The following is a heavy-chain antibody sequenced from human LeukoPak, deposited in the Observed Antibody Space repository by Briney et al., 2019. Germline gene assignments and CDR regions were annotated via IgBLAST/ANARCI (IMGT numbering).Heavy chain of an antibody. CDR1: GASISSYS. CDR3: ASLRVWFGEFSWFDP. J-gene: IGHJ5*02. CDR2: ISYSGST. D-gene: IGHD3-10*01. Sequence: SETLSLTCTVSGASISSYSWSWIRQPPGKGLECIGYISYSGSTNYNPSLKSRVTISLDTSKNQCSLRLTSMTAADTAVYYCASLRVWFGEFSWFDPWGQGTLVTVSS. V-gene: IGHV4-59*01.